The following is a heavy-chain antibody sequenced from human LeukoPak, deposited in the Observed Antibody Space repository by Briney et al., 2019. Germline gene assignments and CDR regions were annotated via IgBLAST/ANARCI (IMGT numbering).Heavy chain of an antibody. CDR1: GFTFSSYA. Sequence: GGSLRLSCAASGFTFSSYAMSWVRQAPGKGLEWVSAISGSGGSTYYADSVKGRFTISRDNSKNTLYLQMNSLRAEDTAVYYCAKAQKAWELLHGFDYWGQGTLVTVSS. D-gene: IGHD1-26*01. V-gene: IGHV3-23*01. CDR3: AKAQKAWELLHGFDY. CDR2: ISGSGGST. J-gene: IGHJ4*02.